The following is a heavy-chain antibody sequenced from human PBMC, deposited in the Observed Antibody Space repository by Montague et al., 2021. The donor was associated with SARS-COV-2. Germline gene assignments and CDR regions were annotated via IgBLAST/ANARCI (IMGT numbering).Heavy chain of an antibody. CDR3: ARYDVGHDYGGNRHGNDAFDI. Sequence: SETLSLTCTVPGGSISSSSYYWGWIRQPPGKGLEWIGSIYYSGSTYYNPSLKSRVTISVDTSKNQFSLKLSSVTAADTAVYYCARYDVGHDYGGNRHGNDAFDIWGQGTMVTVSS. CDR1: GGSISSSSYY. V-gene: IGHV4-39*01. D-gene: IGHD4-23*01. CDR2: IYYSGST. J-gene: IGHJ3*02.